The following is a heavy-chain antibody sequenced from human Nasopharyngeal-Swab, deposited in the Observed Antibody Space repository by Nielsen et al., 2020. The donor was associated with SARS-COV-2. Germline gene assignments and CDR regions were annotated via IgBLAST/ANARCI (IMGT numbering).Heavy chain of an antibody. V-gene: IGHV3-23*01. J-gene: IGHJ4*02. D-gene: IGHD5-24*01. CDR2: VSGSSGST. CDR3: ALTPPLGVGYNLLSLGLEY. Sequence: GESLKLSCAASGFTFSNHATSWVRQAPGKGLEWVSAVSGSSGSTFYSDSVKGRFTISRDNSRNTVFLQMNSLRAEDTAVYYCALTPPLGVGYNLLSLGLEYWGQGTRVAVSS. CDR1: GFTFSNHA.